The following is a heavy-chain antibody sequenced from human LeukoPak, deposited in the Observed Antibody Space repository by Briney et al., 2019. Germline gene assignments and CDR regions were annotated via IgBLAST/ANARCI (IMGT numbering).Heavy chain of an antibody. CDR2: ISGDGTIK. Sequence: GGSLRLSCEPSGFPFSSHWMLWVRQAPGKGLVWVSRISGDGTIKTYADFVRGRFTISRDNTKNILYLQMNSLKVEDTATYFCSRSQFDYWGQGVLVTVSS. CDR3: SRSQFDY. CDR1: GFPFSSHW. J-gene: IGHJ4*02. V-gene: IGHV3-74*03.